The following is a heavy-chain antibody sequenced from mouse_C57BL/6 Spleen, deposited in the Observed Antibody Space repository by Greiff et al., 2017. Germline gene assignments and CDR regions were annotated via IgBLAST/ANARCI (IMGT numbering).Heavy chain of an antibody. J-gene: IGHJ2*01. CDR3: ARGSSLYDFDY. Sequence: QVQLQQSGPELVKPGASVKISCKASGYAFSSSWMNWVKQRPGKGLEWIGRIYPGDGDTNYNGKFKGKATLTADKSSSTAYMQLSSLTSEDSAVCFCARGSSLYDFDYWGQGTTLTVSS. D-gene: IGHD1-1*01. CDR1: GYAFSSSW. CDR2: IYPGDGDT. V-gene: IGHV1-82*01.